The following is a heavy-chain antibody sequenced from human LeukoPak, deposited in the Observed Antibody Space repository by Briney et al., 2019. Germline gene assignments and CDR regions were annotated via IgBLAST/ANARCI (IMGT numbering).Heavy chain of an antibody. V-gene: IGHV4-34*01. Sequence: SETLSLTCAVYGGPFSGYYWSWIRQPPGKGLEWIGEINHSGSTNYNPSLKSRVTISVDTSKNQFSLKLSSVTAADTAVYYCARDSSQGHYYYGMDVWGQGTTVTVSS. J-gene: IGHJ6*02. CDR2: INHSGST. CDR1: GGPFSGYY. CDR3: ARDSSQGHYYYGMDV.